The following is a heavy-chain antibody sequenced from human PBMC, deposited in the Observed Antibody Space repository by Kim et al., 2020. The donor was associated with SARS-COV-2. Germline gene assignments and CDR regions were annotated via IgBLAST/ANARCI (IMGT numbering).Heavy chain of an antibody. J-gene: IGHJ4*02. CDR3: ARDYHDGHGYYRCMDY. CDR2: ISPYNGNT. CDR1: GYTFSNYG. D-gene: IGHD3-3*01. Sequence: ASVKVSCKASGYTFSNYGIVWVRQAPGQGLEWVGWISPYNGNTNYAQNLQGRVTMTTDTSTSIAYMELRSLRSDDTAVYYCARDYHDGHGYYRCMDYWGQGTLVTVSS. V-gene: IGHV1-18*04.